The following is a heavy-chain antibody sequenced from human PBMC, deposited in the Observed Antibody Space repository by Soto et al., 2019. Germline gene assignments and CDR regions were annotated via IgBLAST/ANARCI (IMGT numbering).Heavy chain of an antibody. Sequence: EVQLVESGGGLVQPGGSLRLSCAGSGFTFSGHYMDWVRQAPGKGLEWLGRIRNKPNGHTTEYAASVKGRFTISRDDSKNSVYLQMNSLKSEDRAVYYCSTTVITAPLFEYWGQGTLVTVSS. CDR3: STTVITAPLFEY. CDR1: GFTFSGHY. D-gene: IGHD3-16*01. V-gene: IGHV3-72*01. J-gene: IGHJ4*02. CDR2: IRNKPNGHTT.